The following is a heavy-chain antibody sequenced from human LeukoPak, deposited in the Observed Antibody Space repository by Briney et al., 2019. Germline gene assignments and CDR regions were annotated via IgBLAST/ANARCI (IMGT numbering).Heavy chain of an antibody. Sequence: ASVKVLCKTCGYTFPEYYMHWVRQAPAQAFEWMGWINPNSGVTSSAQKFQGRVTMTRDTSTTTVYMEVRWLTSDDTAIYYCARADRLDGAPYLIGPWGQGTLVTVSS. J-gene: IGHJ5*02. CDR3: ARADRLDGAPYLIGP. CDR2: INPNSGVT. D-gene: IGHD2-21*01. CDR1: GYTFPEYY. V-gene: IGHV1-2*02.